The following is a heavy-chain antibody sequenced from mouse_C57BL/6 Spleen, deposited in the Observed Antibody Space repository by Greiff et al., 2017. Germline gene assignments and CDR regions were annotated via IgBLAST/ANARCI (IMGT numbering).Heavy chain of an antibody. V-gene: IGHV1-82*01. J-gene: IGHJ2*01. CDR3: ARSDSSFYYGY. CDR1: GYAFSSSW. D-gene: IGHD1-1*01. Sequence: VKLMESGPELVKPGASVKISCKASGYAFSSSWMNWVKQRPGKGLEWIGRIYPGDGDTNYNGKFKGKATLTADKSSSTAYMQLSSLTSEDSAVYCCARSDSSFYYGYWGQGTTLTVSS. CDR2: IYPGDGDT.